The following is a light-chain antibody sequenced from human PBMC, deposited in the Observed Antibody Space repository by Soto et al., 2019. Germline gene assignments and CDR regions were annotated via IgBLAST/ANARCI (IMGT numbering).Light chain of an antibody. CDR1: QSVSSSS. V-gene: IGKV3-20*01. Sequence: EIVLTQSPGTLSLSQGERATLSCRASQSVSSSSLAWYQQKPGQAPRLLIYGTSSRATGIPDRFSGSGSGTDFTLTISRLEPEDFAVYYCQQYGNSPMYSFGQGTKLEIK. J-gene: IGKJ2*03. CDR3: QQYGNSPMYS. CDR2: GTS.